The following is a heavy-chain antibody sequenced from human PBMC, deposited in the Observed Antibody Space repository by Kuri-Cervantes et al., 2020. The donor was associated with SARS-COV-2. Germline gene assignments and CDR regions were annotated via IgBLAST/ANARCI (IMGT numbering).Heavy chain of an antibody. V-gene: IGHV3-38-3*01. CDR3: ARDPIPSLYCSSTSCARGAPRRLGYFQH. D-gene: IGHD2-2*01. CDR2: ISGGST. CDR1: GFTVSSNE. J-gene: IGHJ1*01. Sequence: LSLTGAASGFTVSSNEMSWVRQAPGKGLEWVSSISGGSTYYADSRKGRFTISRDNSKNTLHLQMNSLRAEDTAVYYCARDPIPSLYCSSTSCARGAPRRLGYFQHWGQGTLVTVSS.